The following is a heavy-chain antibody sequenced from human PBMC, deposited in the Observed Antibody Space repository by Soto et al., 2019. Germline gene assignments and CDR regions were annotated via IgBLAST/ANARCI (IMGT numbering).Heavy chain of an antibody. CDR1: GGSISSSSYY. Sequence: QLQLQESGPGLVKPSETLSLTCTVSGGSISSSSYYWGWIRQPPGKGLEWIGSIYYSGSTYYNPSIKSRVTISVDTSKNQFSRKLSSVTAADTAVYYCARHRAYCSSTSGYEGWFDPWGQGTLVTVSS. V-gene: IGHV4-39*01. CDR3: ARHRAYCSSTSGYEGWFDP. CDR2: IYYSGST. D-gene: IGHD2-2*01. J-gene: IGHJ5*02.